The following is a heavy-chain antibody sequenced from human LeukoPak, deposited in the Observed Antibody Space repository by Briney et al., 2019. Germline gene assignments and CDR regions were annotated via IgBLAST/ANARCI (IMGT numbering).Heavy chain of an antibody. CDR2: ISGSDGTT. Sequence: GGSLRLSCAASGFXFSNHAMSWVRQAPGMGLKWVSGISGSDGTTNYADSVKGRFTISRDNSKNTLYLQMNSLRGEETAIYYCAKGLSSSTWADFDYWGQGTLVTVSS. J-gene: IGHJ4*02. CDR1: GFXFSNHA. D-gene: IGHD6-13*01. CDR3: AKGLSSSTWADFDY. V-gene: IGHV3-23*01.